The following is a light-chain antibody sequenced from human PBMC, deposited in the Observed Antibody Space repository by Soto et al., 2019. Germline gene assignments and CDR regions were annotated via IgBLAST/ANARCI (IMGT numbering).Light chain of an antibody. Sequence: DIQMTQSPSTLSASVEERVTITCRASQSTSTWLAWYQQRPGKTPKLLISEASKLESGVPSRCSGSDSGTEFTLTISSLQPDDFATYYCQQSITYPYAFGQGTKVEIK. J-gene: IGKJ1*01. CDR1: QSTSTW. CDR2: EAS. CDR3: QQSITYPYA. V-gene: IGKV1-5*03.